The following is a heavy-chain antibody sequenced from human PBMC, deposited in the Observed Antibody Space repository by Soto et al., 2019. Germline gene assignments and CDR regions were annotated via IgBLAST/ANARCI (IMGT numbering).Heavy chain of an antibody. CDR1: GGSISSGDYY. D-gene: IGHD3-22*01. Sequence: SETLSLTCTVSGGSISSGDYYWSWIRQPPGKGLEWIGYIYYSGSTYYNPSLKSRVTISVDTSKNQFSLKLSSVTAADTAVYYCARVEYDSSGQYYFDYWGQGTLVTVSS. CDR2: IYYSGST. V-gene: IGHV4-30-4*01. CDR3: ARVEYDSSGQYYFDY. J-gene: IGHJ4*02.